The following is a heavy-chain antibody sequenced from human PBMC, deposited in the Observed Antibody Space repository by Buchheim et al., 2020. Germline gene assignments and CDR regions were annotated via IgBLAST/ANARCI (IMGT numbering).Heavy chain of an antibody. CDR3: ARDRTYGDYEGYYFDY. Sequence: QVQLVESGGGVVQPGRSLRLSCAASGFTFSSYAMHWVRQAPGKGLEWVAVISYDGSNKYYADSVKGRFTISRDNSNNTLYLQMNSLRAEDTAVYYCARDRTYGDYEGYYFDYWGQGTL. D-gene: IGHD4-17*01. CDR2: ISYDGSNK. CDR1: GFTFSSYA. J-gene: IGHJ4*02. V-gene: IGHV3-30*04.